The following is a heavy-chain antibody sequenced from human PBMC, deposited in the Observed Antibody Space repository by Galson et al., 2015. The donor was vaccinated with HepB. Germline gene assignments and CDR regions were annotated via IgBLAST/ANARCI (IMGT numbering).Heavy chain of an antibody. V-gene: IGHV3-74*01. Sequence: LRLSCAASGFTFSNYWMHWVRQAPGKGPVWVSRINSDGTYITYADSVKGRFTISRDNAKNTLYLQMNSPRAEDTALYYCARTRGAAAGIFDYWGQGSLVTVSS. D-gene: IGHD6-13*01. CDR1: GFTFSNYW. J-gene: IGHJ4*02. CDR3: ARTRGAAAGIFDY. CDR2: INSDGTYI.